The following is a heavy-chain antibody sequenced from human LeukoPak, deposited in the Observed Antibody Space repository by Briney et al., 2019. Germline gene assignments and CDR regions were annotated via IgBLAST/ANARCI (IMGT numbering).Heavy chain of an antibody. D-gene: IGHD5-24*01. V-gene: IGHV4-59*08. CDR3: ARRGGYKQFDF. CDR1: AGSLSTYY. J-gene: IGHJ4*02. Sequence: SGTLSLTCLVSAGSLSTYYWGWIRQPPGKGLEWIGHISYSGTTNSNPSLRSRLTISVDTSKNQFSLILSSVTAAGTAVYYCARRGGYKQFDFWGQGILVTVSS. CDR2: ISYSGTT.